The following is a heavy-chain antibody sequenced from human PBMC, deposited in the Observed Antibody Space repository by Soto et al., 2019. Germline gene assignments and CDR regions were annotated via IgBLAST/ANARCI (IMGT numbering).Heavy chain of an antibody. CDR1: GYTFTSYG. CDR3: ARLLGYYDSSGSHPAYFDY. Sequence: GASVKVSFKASGYTFTSYGISCVRQAPGQGLEWMGWISAYNGNTNYAQKLQGRVTMTTDTSTSTAYMELRSLRSDDTAVYYCARLLGYYDSSGSHPAYFDYWGQGTLVTVYS. J-gene: IGHJ4*02. V-gene: IGHV1-18*01. CDR2: ISAYNGNT. D-gene: IGHD3-22*01.